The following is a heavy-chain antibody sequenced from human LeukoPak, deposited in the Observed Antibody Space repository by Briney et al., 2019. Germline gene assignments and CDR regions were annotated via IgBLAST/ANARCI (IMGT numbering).Heavy chain of an antibody. CDR3: VKDELAVAIFDY. V-gene: IGHV3-23*01. D-gene: IGHD6-19*01. CDR2: ISKSGDET. Sequence: GGSLRLSCEASGIIFSHYAMSWVRQAPGKGLEWVSAISKSGDETYYADSVKGRFAISRDNSKNTFYLQMNSLRAEDSAAYFCVKDELAVAIFDYWGQGTLVTVSS. J-gene: IGHJ4*02. CDR1: GIIFSHYA.